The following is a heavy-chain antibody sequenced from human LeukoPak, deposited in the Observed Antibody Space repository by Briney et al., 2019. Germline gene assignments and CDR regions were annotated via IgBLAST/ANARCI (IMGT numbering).Heavy chain of an antibody. CDR1: GFTFSSYG. CDR3: AKDLCSSTSCYNHY. D-gene: IGHD2-2*02. J-gene: IGHJ4*02. CDR2: IRYDGSNK. V-gene: IGHV3-30*02. Sequence: PGGSLRLSCAASGFTFSSYGMHWVRQAPGRGLEWVAFIRYDGSNKYYADSVKGRFTISGDNSKNTLYLQMNSLRAEDTAVYYCAKDLCSSTSCYNHYWGQGTLVTVSS.